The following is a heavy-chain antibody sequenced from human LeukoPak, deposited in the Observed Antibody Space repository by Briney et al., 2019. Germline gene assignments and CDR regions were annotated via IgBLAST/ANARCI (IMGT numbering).Heavy chain of an antibody. CDR1: GGSISSYY. CDR3: ARGRYYYDSSGNHYYYMDV. J-gene: IGHJ6*03. V-gene: IGHV4-59*01. CDR2: IYYSGST. D-gene: IGHD3-22*01. Sequence: SETLSLTCTVSGGSISSYYWSWIRQPPGKGLEWIGYIYYSGSTNYNPSLKSRVTISVDTSKNQFSLKLSSVTAADTAVYYCARGRYYYDSSGNHYYYMDVWGKGTTVTISS.